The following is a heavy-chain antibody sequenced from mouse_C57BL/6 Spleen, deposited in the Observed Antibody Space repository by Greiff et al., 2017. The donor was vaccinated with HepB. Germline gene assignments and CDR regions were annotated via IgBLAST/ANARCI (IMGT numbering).Heavy chain of an antibody. CDR1: GYTFTDYN. J-gene: IGHJ3*01. CDR2: INPNNGGT. CDR3: ARKREQLVPFAY. Sequence: VQLKQSGPELVKPGASVKIPCKASGYTFTDYNMDWVKQSHGKTLEWIGDINPNNGGTIYNQKFKGKATLTVDKSSSTAYMELRSLTSEDTAVYYCARKREQLVPFAYWGQGTLVTVSA. D-gene: IGHD4-1*02. V-gene: IGHV1-18*01.